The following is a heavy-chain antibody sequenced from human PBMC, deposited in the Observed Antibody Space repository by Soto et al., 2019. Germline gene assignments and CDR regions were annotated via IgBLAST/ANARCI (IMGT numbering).Heavy chain of an antibody. CDR3: ARDLGGILTGAIID. Sequence: SETLSLTCTVSGGSISSYYWSWIRQPPGKGLEWIGYIYYSGSTNYNPSLKSRVTISVDTSKNQFSLKLSSVTAADTAVYYCARDLGGILTGAIIDWGKGTLVTVSS. J-gene: IGHJ4*02. V-gene: IGHV4-59*12. CDR1: GGSISSYY. CDR2: IYYSGST. D-gene: IGHD3-9*01.